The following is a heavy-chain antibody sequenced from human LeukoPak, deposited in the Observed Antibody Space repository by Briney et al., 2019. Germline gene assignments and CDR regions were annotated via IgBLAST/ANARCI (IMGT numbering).Heavy chain of an antibody. D-gene: IGHD3-10*01. CDR2: INYSGST. Sequence: PSETLSLTCTVAGGSISSYYWSWLRQPPGKGLEWIGSINYSGSTYYNPSLRSRVTISVDTSKNQFSLKLSSVTAADTAVYYCARGPEVRDPRGWFDPWGQGTLVTVSS. CDR1: GGSISSYY. V-gene: IGHV4-59*04. CDR3: ARGPEVRDPRGWFDP. J-gene: IGHJ5*02.